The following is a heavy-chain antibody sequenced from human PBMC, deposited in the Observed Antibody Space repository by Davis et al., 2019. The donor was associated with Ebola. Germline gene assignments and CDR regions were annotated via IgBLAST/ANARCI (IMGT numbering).Heavy chain of an antibody. V-gene: IGHV3-23*01. D-gene: IGHD3-3*01. CDR2: ISGSGGST. Sequence: GESLKISCAASGFTFSSYAMSWVRQAPGKGLEWVSAISGSGGSTYYADSVKGRFTISRDNSKNTLYLQMNSLRAEDTAVYYCAKDHGGVVIISAYYYYGMDVWGQRTTVTVSS. CDR1: GFTFSSYA. J-gene: IGHJ6*02. CDR3: AKDHGGVVIISAYYYYGMDV.